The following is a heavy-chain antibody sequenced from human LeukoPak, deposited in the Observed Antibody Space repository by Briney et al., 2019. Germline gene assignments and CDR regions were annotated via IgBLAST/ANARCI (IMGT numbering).Heavy chain of an antibody. CDR2: IPTSGISV. V-gene: IGHV3-11*01. CDR1: GFRFSCYY. D-gene: IGHD1-26*01. Sequence: PGGAPRLSCAASGFRFSCYYMSWVRRTPGEGLGGISYIPTSGISVQYADSVRGRFTASRDDAKNSLHLQMDSLRVEDTAVYYCTRAVGLGPGAHFDQWGQGALVIVSS. CDR3: TRAVGLGPGAHFDQ. J-gene: IGHJ4*02.